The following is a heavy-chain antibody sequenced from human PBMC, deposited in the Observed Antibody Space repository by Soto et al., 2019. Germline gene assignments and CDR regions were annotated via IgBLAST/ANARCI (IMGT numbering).Heavy chain of an antibody. Sequence: GGSLETYCNCPGYSFTSYWIGLVRQVPGKGLEWMGIIYPSESDTRCSPPNQGQITISADKTISTAYLQWSSLEAEDAAMYYWARPSDGNSYGTNDYWGQGTLVTVSS. CDR1: GYSFTSYW. CDR2: IYPSESDT. D-gene: IGHD5-18*01. V-gene: IGHV5-51*01. J-gene: IGHJ4*01. CDR3: ARPSDGNSYGTNDY.